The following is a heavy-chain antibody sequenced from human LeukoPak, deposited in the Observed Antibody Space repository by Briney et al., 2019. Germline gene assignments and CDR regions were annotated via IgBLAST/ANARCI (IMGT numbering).Heavy chain of an antibody. CDR3: ARGPPNWGMVGY. D-gene: IGHD7-27*01. Sequence: ASVKVSCKASGYTFTSFDFNWVRQATGQGLEWMGWMKSNNGHTGYAQKFQGRDTMTRDTSISTAYMELSSLTFEDTAVYYCARGPPNWGMVGYWGQGTPVTVSS. V-gene: IGHV1-8*01. CDR2: MKSNNGHT. CDR1: GYTFTSFD. J-gene: IGHJ4*02.